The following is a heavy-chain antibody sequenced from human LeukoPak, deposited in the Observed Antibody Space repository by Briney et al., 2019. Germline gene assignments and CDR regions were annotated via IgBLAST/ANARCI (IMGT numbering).Heavy chain of an antibody. Sequence: GGSLRLSCAASGFTLSSYWMTWVRQAPGKGLEWVAKIKQDGSEKYYVDSVKDRFTISRDNAENSLYLEMNSLRAEDTAVYYCARVLAGAYPDYWGQGTLVTVPS. V-gene: IGHV3-7*01. CDR2: IKQDGSEK. CDR1: GFTLSSYW. CDR3: ARVLAGAYPDY. D-gene: IGHD3-10*01. J-gene: IGHJ4*02.